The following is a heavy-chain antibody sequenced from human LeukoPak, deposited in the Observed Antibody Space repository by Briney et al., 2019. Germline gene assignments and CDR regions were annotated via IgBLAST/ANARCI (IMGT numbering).Heavy chain of an antibody. D-gene: IGHD2-21*02. V-gene: IGHV3-33*01. CDR2: IWYDGSNK. J-gene: IGHJ5*02. CDR1: GFTFGDYA. Sequence: PGRSLRLSCTASGFTFGDYAMSWVRQAPGKGLEWVAVIWYDGSNKYYADSVKGRFTISRDNSKNTLYLQMNSLRAEDTAVYYCARDESDEGWFDPWGQGTLVTVSS. CDR3: ARDESDEGWFDP.